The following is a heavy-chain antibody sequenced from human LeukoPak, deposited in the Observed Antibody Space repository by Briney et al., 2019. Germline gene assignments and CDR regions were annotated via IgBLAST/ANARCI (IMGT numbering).Heavy chain of an antibody. CDR1: GFTFSSFG. V-gene: IGHV3-30*03. CDR3: ARDPVTGRYYMSN. J-gene: IGHJ4*02. D-gene: IGHD1-26*01. CDR2: ISYDGSNK. Sequence: PGGSLRLSCAASGFTFSSFGMHWVRQAPGKGLEWVAVISYDGSNKYYADSVKGRFTISRDNSKNTLYLQMNSLRDEDTAVYYCARDPVTGRYYMSNWGQGTLVTVSS.